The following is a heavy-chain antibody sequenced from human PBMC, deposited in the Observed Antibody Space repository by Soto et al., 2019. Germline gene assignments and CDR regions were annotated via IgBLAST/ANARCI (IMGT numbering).Heavy chain of an antibody. D-gene: IGHD3-22*01. Sequence: GGFLRLSCAASGFTVSSNYMSWARQAPGEGLECVSVIYSDGSTYYADSVKGRFTISRDNAKNTLYLQMNSLRAEDTDVYYCARDLDSSYFDYWGQGTLVTVSS. CDR1: GFTVSSNY. V-gene: IGHV3-66*02. J-gene: IGHJ4*02. CDR2: IYSDGST. CDR3: ARDLDSSYFDY.